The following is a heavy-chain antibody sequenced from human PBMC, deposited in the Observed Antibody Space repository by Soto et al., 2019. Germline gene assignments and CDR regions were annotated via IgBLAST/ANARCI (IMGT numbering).Heavy chain of an antibody. J-gene: IGHJ6*02. CDR2: TIPIFGTA. CDR1: GGTFTNYA. Sequence: QVRLEQSGAEVKKAGSSVKVSCRTSGGTFTNYATSWVRQAPGQGLEWMGGTIPIFGTANYAQKFRGRPTLTAGESTSTAHSALRTVTPEDTAVQYCARSGHDPTVRAVNPLEDQEGTYYYAMDVWGLGTTVTVSS. D-gene: IGHD3-10*01. CDR3: ARSGHDPTVRAVNPLEDQEGTYYYAMDV. V-gene: IGHV1-69*01.